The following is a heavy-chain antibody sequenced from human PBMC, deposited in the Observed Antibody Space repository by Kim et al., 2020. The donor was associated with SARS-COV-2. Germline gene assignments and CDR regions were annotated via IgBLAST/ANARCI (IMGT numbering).Heavy chain of an antibody. CDR1: GYSFTSYW. CDR3: ARQRSSSLTTYYYYMDV. D-gene: IGHD6-6*01. Sequence: GESLKISCKGSGYSFTSYWIGWVRQMPGKGLEWMGIIYPGDSYTRYSPSFQGQVTISADKSISTAYLQWSSLKASDTAMYYCARQRSSSLTTYYYYMDVWGKGTTVTVSS. CDR2: IYPGDSYT. J-gene: IGHJ6*03. V-gene: IGHV5-51*01.